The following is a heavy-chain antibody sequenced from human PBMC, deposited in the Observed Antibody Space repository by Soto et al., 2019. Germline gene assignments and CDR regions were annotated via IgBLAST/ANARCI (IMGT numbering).Heavy chain of an antibody. CDR3: ARSVAVPGAHIDY. V-gene: IGHV4-59*01. Sequence: SETLSLTCSVSGGSISGSYWSWIRQSPGKGLERLGYVYYTGSTNYSPSLRSRVSISVDTSKNEFSLRLSSVTAADTAVYFCARSVAVPGAHIDYWGQGTQVTVSS. CDR1: GGSISGSY. CDR2: VYYTGST. D-gene: IGHD6-19*01. J-gene: IGHJ4*02.